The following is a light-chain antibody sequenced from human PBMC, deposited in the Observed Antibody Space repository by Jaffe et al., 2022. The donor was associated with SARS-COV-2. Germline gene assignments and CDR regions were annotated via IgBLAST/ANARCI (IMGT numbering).Light chain of an antibody. J-gene: IGLJ2*01. CDR2: DVK. CDR3: LSYAGSYTLI. V-gene: IGLV2-11*01. Sequence: QSALTQPRSVSGSPGQSVTISCTGTSSDIGNYNYVSWYQQHPGKAPKLIIFDVKKRPSGVPGRFSGSRSGNTASLTISGLQTEDEADYYCLSYAGSYTLIFGGGTKLTVL. CDR1: SSDIGNYNY.